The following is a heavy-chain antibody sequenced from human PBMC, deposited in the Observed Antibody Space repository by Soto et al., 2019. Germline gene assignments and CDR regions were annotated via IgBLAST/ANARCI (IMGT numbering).Heavy chain of an antibody. CDR1: GFTFSSYA. CDR2: ISGSGGST. CDR3: XXXXXXXXGWYTAFDY. V-gene: IGHV3-23*01. J-gene: IGHJ4*02. D-gene: IGHD2-2*02. Sequence: EVQLLESGGGLVQPGGSLRLSCAASGFTFSSYAMSWVRQAPGKGLEWVSAISGSGGSTYYADSVKGRFTISRDNSKNXLXXXXXXXXXXXXXXXXXXXXXXXXXGWYTAFDYWGQGTLVTVSS.